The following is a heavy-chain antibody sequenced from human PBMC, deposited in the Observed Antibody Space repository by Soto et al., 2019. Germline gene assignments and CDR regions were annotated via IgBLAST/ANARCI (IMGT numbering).Heavy chain of an antibody. CDR3: ASVRGGYYYPMDV. V-gene: IGHV4-4*02. CDR1: GGSLSSSNW. J-gene: IGHJ6*02. D-gene: IGHD3-10*02. Sequence: SETLSLTCAVSGGSLSSSNWWNWVRQPPGKGLEWIGEIYHSGSTNYNPSLKSRVTISVDKSKNQFSLKLSSVTAADTALYYCASVRGGYYYPMDVWGQGSTVT. CDR2: IYHSGST.